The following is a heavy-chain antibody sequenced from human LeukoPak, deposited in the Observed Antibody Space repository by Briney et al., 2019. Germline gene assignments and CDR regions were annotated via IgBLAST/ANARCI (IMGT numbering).Heavy chain of an antibody. CDR1: GFTFSRHA. CDR2: ITSSGSYR. Sequence: GALRVSCAASGFTFSRHAMNWVRQAPGKGLEWVSSITSSGSYRYHSDSVKGRFTISRDNAKNSLYLQMNSLRVEDTAVYYCASENIVGTSGALFDYWGQGTLVTVSS. V-gene: IGHV3-21*01. J-gene: IGHJ4*02. D-gene: IGHD5-12*01. CDR3: ASENIVGTSGALFDY.